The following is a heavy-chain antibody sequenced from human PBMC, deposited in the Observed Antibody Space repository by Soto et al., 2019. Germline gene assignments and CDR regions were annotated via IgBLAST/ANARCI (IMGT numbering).Heavy chain of an antibody. J-gene: IGHJ4*02. D-gene: IGHD2-21*01. V-gene: IGHV1-69*02. CDR1: GGTFSSYT. CDR2: IIPILGIA. CDR3: ASADGSNPCGY. Sequence: QVQLVQSGAEVKKPGSSVKVSCKASGGTFSSYTISWVRQAPGQGLEWMGRIIPILGIANYAQKFQGRVTITADKSTSTAYMELSSLRSEDTAVYYCASADGSNPCGYWGQGTLVTVSS.